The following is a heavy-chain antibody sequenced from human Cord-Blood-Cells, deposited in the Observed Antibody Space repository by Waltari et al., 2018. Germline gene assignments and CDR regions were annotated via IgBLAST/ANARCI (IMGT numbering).Heavy chain of an antibody. V-gene: IGHV1-24*01. CDR1: GYTLTELS. CDR3: ATDWANGHAFDI. J-gene: IGHJ3*02. D-gene: IGHD3-16*01. CDR2: FDPEDGET. Sequence: QVQLVQSGAAVKKPGASVTVSCKVSGYTLTELSIPRVRQAPGKGLEWMGGFDPEDGETIYAQKVQGRVNMTEDTSTDTAYMELSSLRSEDTAVYYCATDWANGHAFDIWGQGTMVTVSS.